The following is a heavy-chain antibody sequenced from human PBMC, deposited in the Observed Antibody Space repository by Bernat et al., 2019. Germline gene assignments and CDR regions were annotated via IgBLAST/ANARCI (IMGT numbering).Heavy chain of an antibody. Sequence: QVQLLESGGGLVQPGRSLRLSFAASGFTFSIATMNWVRQAPGKGLEWVAFIADDGSKENYADSVKGRFTISRDNSKNTLYVHMNSLRPEDTAVYYCARDHEHTSAFDFWGQGTMVTVSS. CDR2: IADDGSKE. J-gene: IGHJ3*01. V-gene: IGHV3-30-3*01. CDR1: GFTFSIAT. CDR3: ARDHEHTSAFDF. D-gene: IGHD2-21*01.